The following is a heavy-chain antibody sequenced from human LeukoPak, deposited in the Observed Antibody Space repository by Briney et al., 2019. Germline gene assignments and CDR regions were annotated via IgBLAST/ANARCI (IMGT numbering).Heavy chain of an antibody. Sequence: SGGSLRLSCAASGFTFDDYAMHWVRQAPGKGLEWVSGISWNSGSIGYADSVKGRFTISRDNAKNSLYLQMNSLRAEDTALYYCAKDLGKLVRGYSYPASSTFDYWGQGTLVTVSS. V-gene: IGHV3-9*01. CDR1: GFTFDDYA. CDR2: ISWNSGSI. D-gene: IGHD5-18*01. CDR3: AKDLGKLVRGYSYPASSTFDY. J-gene: IGHJ4*02.